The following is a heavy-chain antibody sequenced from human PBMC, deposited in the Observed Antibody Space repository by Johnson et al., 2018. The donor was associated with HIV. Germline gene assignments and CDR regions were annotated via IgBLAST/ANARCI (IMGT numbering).Heavy chain of an antibody. CDR1: GFTFDDYA. CDR3: AKGLGGWGTNDAFDI. D-gene: IGHD3-16*01. Sequence: VQLVESGGGVVQPGRSLGLSCGVSGFTFDDYAMHWVRQGPGKGLEWVSTIGTDGDTYYPGSVKGRFTISRENDKNSMHLQMNSLRAGDTAIYYCAKGLGGWGTNDAFDIWGQGTKVTVSS. CDR2: IGTDGDT. J-gene: IGHJ3*02. V-gene: IGHV3-13*01.